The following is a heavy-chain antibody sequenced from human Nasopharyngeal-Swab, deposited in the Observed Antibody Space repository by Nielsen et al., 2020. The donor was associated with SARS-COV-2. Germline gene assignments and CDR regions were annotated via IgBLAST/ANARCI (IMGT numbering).Heavy chain of an antibody. V-gene: IGHV1-18*01. CDR1: GYSFTSYG. CDR3: ARVRYGSGSYYNSY. J-gene: IGHJ4*02. CDR2: ISAYNGNT. Sequence: ASVKVSCKGSGYSFTSYGISWVRQAPGQGLEWMGWISAYNGNTNYAQKLQGRVTMTTDTSTSTAYMELRSLRSDDTAVYYCARVRYGSGSYYNSYWGQGTLVTVSS. D-gene: IGHD3-10*01.